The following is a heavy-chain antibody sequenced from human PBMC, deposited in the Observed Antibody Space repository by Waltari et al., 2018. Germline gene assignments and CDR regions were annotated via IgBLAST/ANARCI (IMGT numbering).Heavy chain of an antibody. J-gene: IGHJ4*02. V-gene: IGHV3-23*04. Sequence: EVQLVESGGGLVQPGGSLRLSCAASGFTFSSYAMSWVRQAPGKGLEVVSAIRGSGGSTYYADSVKGRFTISRDNSKNTLYLQMNSLRAEDTAVYYCAKAPRGWLALFDYWGQGTLVTVSS. CDR1: GFTFSSYA. D-gene: IGHD6-19*01. CDR3: AKAPRGWLALFDY. CDR2: IRGSGGST.